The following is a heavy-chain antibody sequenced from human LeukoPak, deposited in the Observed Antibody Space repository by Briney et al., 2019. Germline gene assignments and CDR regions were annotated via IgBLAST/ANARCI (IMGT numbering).Heavy chain of an antibody. CDR2: ITGGGGGT. J-gene: IGHJ4*02. D-gene: IGHD3-22*01. Sequence: GGSLRLSCAASGFTFSNYAMSWVRQAPGKGLEWVSGITGGGGGTYYADSVKGRCTISRDNSKKTLYLQMNSLRAEDTAVYYCAKDGSGYYPNYFDYWGQGTLVTVSS. CDR1: GFTFSNYA. V-gene: IGHV3-23*01. CDR3: AKDGSGYYPNYFDY.